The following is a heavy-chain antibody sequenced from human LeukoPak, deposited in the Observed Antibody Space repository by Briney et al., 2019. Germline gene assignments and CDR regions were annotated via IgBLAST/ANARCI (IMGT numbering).Heavy chain of an antibody. Sequence: PSETLSLTCTVSGDYISSSRFYRAWIRQPPGKGLEWIGSILYTGRTFYNPSLKSRVTISVDTSNNQFSLRLGSVTSSDTAVYYCARRDVGATIDYWGQGTLVTVSS. CDR3: ARRDVGATIDY. CDR2: ILYTGRT. D-gene: IGHD1-26*01. J-gene: IGHJ4*02. CDR1: GDYISSSRFY. V-gene: IGHV4-39*01.